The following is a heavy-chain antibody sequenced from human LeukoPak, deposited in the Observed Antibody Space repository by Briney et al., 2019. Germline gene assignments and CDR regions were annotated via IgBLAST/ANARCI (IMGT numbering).Heavy chain of an antibody. CDR2: IYSGSST. CDR3: ARYRPYVGIAYFDY. CDR1: GFTVSSNY. V-gene: IGHV3-53*01. Sequence: PGGSLRLSCAASGFTVSSNYMSWVRQAPGKGLEWVSFIYSGSSTYYADSVKDRFTISTDNTKNTLYHQMNSLRAEDPAVYYCARYRPYVGIAYFDYWGQGTLVTVSS. J-gene: IGHJ4*02. D-gene: IGHD3-16*01.